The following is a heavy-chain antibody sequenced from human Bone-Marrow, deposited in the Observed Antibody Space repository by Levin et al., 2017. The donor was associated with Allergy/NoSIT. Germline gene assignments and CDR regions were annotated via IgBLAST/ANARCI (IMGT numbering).Heavy chain of an antibody. CDR1: GFTFSSYA. Sequence: GESLKISCAASGFTFSSYAMSWVRQAPGKGLEWVSAISGSGGSTYYADSVKGRFTISRDNSKNTLYLQMNSLRAEDTAVYYCAKLPVLRFLEWLFDYWGQGTLVTVSS. D-gene: IGHD3-3*01. J-gene: IGHJ4*02. CDR3: AKLPVLRFLEWLFDY. CDR2: ISGSGGST. V-gene: IGHV3-23*01.